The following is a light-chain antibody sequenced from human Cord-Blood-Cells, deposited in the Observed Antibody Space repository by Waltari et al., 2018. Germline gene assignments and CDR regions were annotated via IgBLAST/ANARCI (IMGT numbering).Light chain of an antibody. CDR1: QSVSSY. V-gene: IGKV3-11*01. J-gene: IGKJ5*01. CDR3: QQRSNWPPGGIT. Sequence: EIVLTQSPAPLSLSAGARATISCRASQSVSSYLAWYQQKPGQAPRLLIYDASNRATGIPARFSGSGSGTDFTLTISSLEPEDFAVYYCQQRSNWPPGGITFGQGTRLEIK. CDR2: DAS.